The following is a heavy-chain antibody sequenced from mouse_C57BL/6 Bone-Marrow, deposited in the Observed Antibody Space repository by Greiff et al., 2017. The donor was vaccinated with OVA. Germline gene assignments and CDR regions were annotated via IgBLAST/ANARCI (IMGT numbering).Heavy chain of an antibody. CDR1: GYTFTSYG. D-gene: IGHD1-1*01. CDR2: IYPRSGNT. J-gene: IGHJ2*01. V-gene: IGHV1-81*01. CDR3: ARLDYYGSSYSY. Sequence: QVQLKESGAELARPGASVKLSCKASGYTFTSYGISWVKQRTGQGLEWIGEIYPRSGNTYYNEKFKGKATLTADKSSSTAYMELRSLTSEDSAVYFCARLDYYGSSYSYWGQGTTLTVSS.